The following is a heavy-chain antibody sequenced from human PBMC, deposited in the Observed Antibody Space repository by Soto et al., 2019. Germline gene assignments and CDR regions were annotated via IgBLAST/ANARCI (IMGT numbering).Heavy chain of an antibody. Sequence: EVQLVESGGGLVQPGGSLRLSCAASGFTFGSNWMSWVRQAPGKGLEWVANIKRDGSEKYYVDSVKGRFTISRDNAKNTLYLQMNSLRADDTAVYYCASLEWESSGYADYWGQGILVTVSS. J-gene: IGHJ4*02. D-gene: IGHD3-3*01. CDR2: IKRDGSEK. CDR3: ASLEWESSGYADY. V-gene: IGHV3-7*03. CDR1: GFTFGSNW.